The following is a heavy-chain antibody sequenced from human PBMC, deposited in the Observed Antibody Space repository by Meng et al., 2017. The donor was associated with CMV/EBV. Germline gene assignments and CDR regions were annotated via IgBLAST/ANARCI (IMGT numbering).Heavy chain of an antibody. CDR2: IIPIFGTA. CDR3: ARDLVYYCSSTSCYFDLYYGMDV. CDR1: GGTFSSYA. Sequence: SVKVSCKASGGTFSSYAISWVRQAPGQGLEWMGGIIPIFGTANYAQKFQGRVMITTDESTSTAYMELSSLRSEDTAVYYCARDLVYYCSSTSCYFDLYYGMDVWGQGTTVTVSS. V-gene: IGHV1-69*05. J-gene: IGHJ6*02. D-gene: IGHD2-2*01.